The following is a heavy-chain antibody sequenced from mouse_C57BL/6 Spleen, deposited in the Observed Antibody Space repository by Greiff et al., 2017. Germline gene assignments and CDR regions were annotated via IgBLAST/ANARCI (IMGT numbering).Heavy chain of an antibody. CDR2: ISRGGDYI. Sequence: EVHLVESGEGLVKPGGSLKLSCAASGFTFSSYAMSWVRQTPEKRLEWVAYISRGGDYIYYADTVKGRFTISRDNARNTLYLQMSSLKSEDTAMYYCTRLEGNYLPLYAMDYWGQGTSVTVSS. J-gene: IGHJ4*01. CDR1: GFTFSSYA. V-gene: IGHV5-9-1*02. CDR3: TRLEGNYLPLYAMDY. D-gene: IGHD2-1*01.